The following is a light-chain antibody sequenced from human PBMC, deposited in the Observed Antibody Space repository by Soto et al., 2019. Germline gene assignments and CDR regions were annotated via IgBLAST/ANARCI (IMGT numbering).Light chain of an antibody. Sequence: EIVLTQSPGTLSLSPGERATLSCRASQSVSSNFLAWYQQKPGQAPRLLIYGASRRATGIPDGFSGSGSGTDFPLTISRLESEDFALYSCRHYGSSPSTFGQGTRLEIK. CDR1: QSVSSNF. CDR2: GAS. CDR3: RHYGSSPST. V-gene: IGKV3-20*01. J-gene: IGKJ5*01.